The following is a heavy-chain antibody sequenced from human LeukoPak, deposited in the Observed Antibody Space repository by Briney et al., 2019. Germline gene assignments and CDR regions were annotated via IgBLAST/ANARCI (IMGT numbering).Heavy chain of an antibody. J-gene: IGHJ4*02. V-gene: IGHV3-7*01. Sequence: GGSLRLSCAASGFTFSSYGMHWVRQAPGKGLEWVANIKQDGSEKYYVDSVKGRFTISRDNAMNSLYLQMNSLRAEDTAVYYCASAYNWNYVYWGQGTLVTVSS. CDR2: IKQDGSEK. D-gene: IGHD1-7*01. CDR3: ASAYNWNYVY. CDR1: GFTFSSYG.